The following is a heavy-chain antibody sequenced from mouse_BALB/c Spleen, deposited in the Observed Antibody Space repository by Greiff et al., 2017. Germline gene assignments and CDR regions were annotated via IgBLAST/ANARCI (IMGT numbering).Heavy chain of an antibody. CDR1: GFNIKDTY. CDR2: IDPANGNT. D-gene: IGHD1-1*01. Sequence: VQLQQSGAELVKPGASVKLSCTASGFNIKDTYMHWVKQRPEQGLEWIGRIDPANGNTKYDPKFQGKATITADTSSNTAYLQLSSLTSEDTAVYYCAFYYGSRGVAYWGQGTLVTVSA. J-gene: IGHJ3*01. CDR3: AFYYGSRGVAY. V-gene: IGHV14-3*02.